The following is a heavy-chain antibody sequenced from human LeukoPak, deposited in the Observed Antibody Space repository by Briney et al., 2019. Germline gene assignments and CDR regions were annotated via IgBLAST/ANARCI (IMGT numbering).Heavy chain of an antibody. Sequence: SETLSLTCTVPGGSISSSSYYWGWIRQPPGKGLEWIGSIHYSGSTNYNPSLKSRVTISVDTSKNQFSLKLSSVTAADTAVYYCARDRDYDILTGYRYYYYYMDVWGKGTTVTISS. D-gene: IGHD3-9*01. CDR2: IHYSGST. J-gene: IGHJ6*03. CDR1: GGSISSSSYY. CDR3: ARDRDYDILTGYRYYYYYMDV. V-gene: IGHV4-39*07.